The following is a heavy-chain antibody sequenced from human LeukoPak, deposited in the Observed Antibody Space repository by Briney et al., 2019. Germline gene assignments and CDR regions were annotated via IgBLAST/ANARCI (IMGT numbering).Heavy chain of an antibody. CDR2: INTVASYI. Sequence: ETLSLTCTVSGDSIRSYYWNWIRRPPGKGLEWVSSINTVASYIYYADSVKGRLTISRDDADNSLYLQMNSLRAEDTAVYFCVRLRRNSDRSGFYYYYDNWGQGTLVTVSS. CDR1: GDSIRSYY. D-gene: IGHD3-22*01. V-gene: IGHV3-21*01. CDR3: VRLRRNSDRSGFYYYYDN. J-gene: IGHJ4*02.